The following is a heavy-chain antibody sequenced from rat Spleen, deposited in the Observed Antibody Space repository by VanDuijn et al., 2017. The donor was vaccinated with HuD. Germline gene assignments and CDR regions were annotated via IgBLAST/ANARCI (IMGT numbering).Heavy chain of an antibody. CDR2: ISSGGGGT. V-gene: IGHV5S23*01. J-gene: IGHJ4*01. CDR1: GFTFSDYA. CDR3: TRATDYYYRVMDA. Sequence: EVQLVESGGGLVQPGNSLKLSCAASGFTFSDYAMAWVRQSPKKGLEWVASISSGGGGTYYPDSVKGRFTISRDNAKSTLYLQMNSLRSEDTATYYCTRATDYYYRVMDAWGQGASVTVSS. D-gene: IGHD1-6*01.